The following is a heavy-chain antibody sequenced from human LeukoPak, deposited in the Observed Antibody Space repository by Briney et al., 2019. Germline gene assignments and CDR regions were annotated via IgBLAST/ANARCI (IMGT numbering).Heavy chain of an antibody. J-gene: IGHJ4*02. CDR3: ARAGGELRYFDWLDY. CDR1: GYTFTGYY. CDR2: INPNSGGT. Sequence: GASVKVSCKASGYTFTGYYMHWVRQAPGQGLEWMGWINPNSGGTNYAQKFQGRVTMTRDTSISTAYMELGRLRSDDTAVYYCARAGGELRYFDWLDYWGQGTLVTVSS. D-gene: IGHD3-9*01. V-gene: IGHV1-2*02.